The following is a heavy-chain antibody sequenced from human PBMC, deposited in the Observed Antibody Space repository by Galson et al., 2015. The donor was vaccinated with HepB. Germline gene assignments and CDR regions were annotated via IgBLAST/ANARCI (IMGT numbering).Heavy chain of an antibody. J-gene: IGHJ4*02. Sequence: SVKVSCKASGGTFSSYTISWVRQAPGQGLEWMGRIIPILGIANYAQKFQGRVTITADKSTSTAYMELSSLRSEDTAVYYCATDYGDYYFDYWGQGTLVTVSS. CDR3: ATDYGDYYFDY. CDR2: IIPILGIA. V-gene: IGHV1-69*04. D-gene: IGHD4-17*01. CDR1: GGTFSSYT.